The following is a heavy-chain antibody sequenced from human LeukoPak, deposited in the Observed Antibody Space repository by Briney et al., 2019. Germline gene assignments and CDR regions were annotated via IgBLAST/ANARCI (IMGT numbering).Heavy chain of an antibody. CDR2: IYYSGST. Sequence: PSETLSLTCTVSGGSISSYYWSWIRQPPGKGLEWIGYIYYSGSTNYNPSLKSRVTISVDTSKNQFSLKRSSVTAADTAVYYCARGGYYDTSGYSHDAFDIWGQGTMVTVSS. J-gene: IGHJ3*02. D-gene: IGHD3-22*01. CDR1: GGSISSYY. V-gene: IGHV4-59*12. CDR3: ARGGYYDTSGYSHDAFDI.